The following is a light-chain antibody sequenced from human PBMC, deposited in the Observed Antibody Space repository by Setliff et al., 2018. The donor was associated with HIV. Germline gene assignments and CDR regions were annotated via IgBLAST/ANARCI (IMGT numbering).Light chain of an antibody. CDR3: QSYDSSLSGYV. CDR2: GNS. J-gene: IGLJ1*01. Sequence: QSVLTQPPSVSGAPGQRVTISCTGSSSNIGAAYDVQWYQQLPGTAPKVLIYGNSNRPSGVPDRFSGSKSGTSASLAITGLQAEDEADYYCQSYDSSLSGYVFGTGTKVTVL. V-gene: IGLV1-40*01. CDR1: SSNIGAAYD.